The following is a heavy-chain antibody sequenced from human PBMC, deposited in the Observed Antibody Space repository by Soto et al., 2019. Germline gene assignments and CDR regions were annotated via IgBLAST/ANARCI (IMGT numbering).Heavy chain of an antibody. J-gene: IGHJ6*02. V-gene: IGHV4-39*01. Sequence: PSETLSLPCTVSGGSIRSSSYSWGWIRQPPGKGLEWIGSLYYSGSTYYNLSLKSRVTISVDTSKNQYSLKLSSVTAADTAVYYCASRYYDFWSGSYYDYGMDVWGQGTTVTVSS. D-gene: IGHD3-3*01. CDR2: LYYSGST. CDR3: ASRYYDFWSGSYYDYGMDV. CDR1: GGSIRSSSYS.